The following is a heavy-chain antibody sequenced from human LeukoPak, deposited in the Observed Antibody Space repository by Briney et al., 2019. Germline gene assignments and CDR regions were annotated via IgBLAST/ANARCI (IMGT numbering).Heavy chain of an antibody. Sequence: SETLSLTCTVSGGSISSYDWSWVRQPPGKGLEWIGDICYSGSTNYNPSLKSRVTIPVDTSKNQSSLKLSSVTAADTAVYYCARAEDTSVRGVPYIFDYWGQGTLVTVSS. CDR1: GGSISSYD. V-gene: IGHV4-59*01. CDR2: ICYSGST. J-gene: IGHJ4*02. CDR3: ARAEDTSVRGVPYIFDY. D-gene: IGHD3-10*01.